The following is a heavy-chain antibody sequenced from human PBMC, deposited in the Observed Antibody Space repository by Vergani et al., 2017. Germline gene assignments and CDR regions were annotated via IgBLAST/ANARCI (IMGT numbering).Heavy chain of an antibody. J-gene: IGHJ4*02. Sequence: QVQLVESGGGVVQPGTSLRLSCVVSGASVNSYYWSWIRQPPGKGLEWMGYVSFRGDTLYDPSVKGRMTISLNTSSNQFSLYLTSVTAADTAVYYCARSRIYYGAGSPDYWGQGTLVTVSS. CDR2: VSFRGDT. CDR1: GASVNSYY. D-gene: IGHD3-10*01. CDR3: ARSRIYYGAGSPDY. V-gene: IGHV4-59*02.